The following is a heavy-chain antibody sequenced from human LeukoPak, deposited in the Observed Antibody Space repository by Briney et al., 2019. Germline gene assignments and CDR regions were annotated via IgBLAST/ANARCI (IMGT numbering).Heavy chain of an antibody. Sequence: SETLSLTCNVSGYSISSGYYWGWIRQPPGKGLEWIGNIYHSGSTYYNPSLKSRVTISVDTSKNQFSLKLSSVTAADTAVYYCARLSGSSSCYTPVSFDYWGQGTLVTVST. J-gene: IGHJ4*02. CDR3: ARLSGSSSCYTPVSFDY. V-gene: IGHV4-38-2*02. D-gene: IGHD6-13*01. CDR2: IYHSGST. CDR1: GYSISSGYY.